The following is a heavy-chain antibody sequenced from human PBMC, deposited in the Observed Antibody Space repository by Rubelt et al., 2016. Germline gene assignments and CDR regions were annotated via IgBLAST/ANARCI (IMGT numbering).Heavy chain of an antibody. CDR3: ARTKTVEMATIPLAY. D-gene: IGHD5-24*01. CDR2: IIPVFGTA. CDR1: GGTFSSYA. Sequence: QVQLVQSGAEVKKPGSSVKVSCKASGGTFSSYAISWVRQAPGQGLEWMGGIIPVFGTANYGQKLQGRITRTADESTSTAYMELSSLRSEDTAVYYCARTKTVEMATIPLAYWGQGTLVTVSS. V-gene: IGHV1-69*01. J-gene: IGHJ4*02.